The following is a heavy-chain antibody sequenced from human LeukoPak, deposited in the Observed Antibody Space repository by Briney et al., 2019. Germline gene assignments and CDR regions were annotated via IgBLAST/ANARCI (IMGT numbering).Heavy chain of an antibody. CDR1: GYSFIDYY. V-gene: IGHV1-2*02. CDR3: ARDRVVTAVRNHFHY. Sequence: ASVTVSCKSSGYSFIDYYIHWVRQAPGQGLEWMGWINPNSGGSNSAQKFHGRVTMTRDTSLNTVYMQLSGLTSDATALYYCARDRVVTAVRNHFHYWGQGTLVTVSS. CDR2: INPNSGGS. J-gene: IGHJ4*02. D-gene: IGHD2-21*02.